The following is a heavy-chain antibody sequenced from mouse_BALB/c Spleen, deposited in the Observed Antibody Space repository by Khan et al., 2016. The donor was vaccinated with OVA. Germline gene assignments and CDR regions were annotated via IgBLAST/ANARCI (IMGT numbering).Heavy chain of an antibody. D-gene: IGHD2-1*01. CDR3: ARMSGNYFYAMDY. CDR2: IYWDDDK. V-gene: IGHV8-12*01. J-gene: IGHJ4*01. CDR1: GFSLSTSGMG. Sequence: QVTLKESGPGILQPSQTLSLTCSFSGFSLSTSGMGVNWIRQPSGKGLEWLAHIYWDDDKRYNPSLKSRLTISKDTSRNQVFLKITSVDTADTAAYYCARMSGNYFYAMDYWGQGTSVTVS.